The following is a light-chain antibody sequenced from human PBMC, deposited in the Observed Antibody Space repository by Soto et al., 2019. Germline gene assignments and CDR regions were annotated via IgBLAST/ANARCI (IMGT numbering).Light chain of an antibody. CDR1: SSNIGAGYD. Sequence: QSVLTQPPSVSGAPGQRVTISCTGSSSNIGAGYDVHWYQQVPGTAPKLLIYGNINRPSGVPDRFSGSKSGTSASLAITGLQADDEADYYCQSYDSSLTVVFGGGTQLT. J-gene: IGLJ2*01. V-gene: IGLV1-40*01. CDR2: GNI. CDR3: QSYDSSLTVV.